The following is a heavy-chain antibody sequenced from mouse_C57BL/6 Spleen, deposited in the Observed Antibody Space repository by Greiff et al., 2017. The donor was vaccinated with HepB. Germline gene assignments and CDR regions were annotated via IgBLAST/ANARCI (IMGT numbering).Heavy chain of an antibody. V-gene: IGHV1-15*01. D-gene: IGHD2-5*01. CDR3: TRRGYINFWCAY. J-gene: IGHJ3*01. CDR2: IDPETGGT. CDR1: GYTFTDYE. Sequence: QVQLKESGAELVRPGASVTLSCKASGYTFTDYEMHWVKQTPVHGLEWIGAIDPETGGTAYNQKFKGKAILTADKSSSTAYMELRSLTSEDSAVYYWTRRGYINFWCAYWGQGTLVTVSA.